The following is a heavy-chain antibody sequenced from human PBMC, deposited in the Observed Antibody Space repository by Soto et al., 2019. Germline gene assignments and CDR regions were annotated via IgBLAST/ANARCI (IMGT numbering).Heavy chain of an antibody. D-gene: IGHD6-6*01. CDR1: GGSVSSGSYY. J-gene: IGHJ6*02. V-gene: IGHV4-61*01. Sequence: SETLSLTCTVSGGSVSSGSYYWSWIRQPPGKGLEWIGYIYYSGSTNYNPSLKSRVTISVDTSKNQFPLKLSSVTAADTAVYYCARDSTYSSSSIKTYYYYGMDVWGQGTTVTVSS. CDR3: ARDSTYSSSSIKTYYYYGMDV. CDR2: IYYSGST.